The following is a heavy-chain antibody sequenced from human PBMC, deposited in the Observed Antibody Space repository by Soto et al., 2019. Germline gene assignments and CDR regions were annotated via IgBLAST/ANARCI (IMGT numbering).Heavy chain of an antibody. CDR1: GFIFSNAW. CDR2: ISSSSSYI. Sequence: GGSLRLSCAASGFIFSNAWMSWVRQAPGKGLEWVSSISSSSSYIYYADSVKGRFTISRDNAKNSLYLQMNSLRAEDTAVYYCARARYGYSSSWYLDYYYYGMDVWGQGTTVTVSS. D-gene: IGHD6-13*01. J-gene: IGHJ6*02. V-gene: IGHV3-21*01. CDR3: ARARYGYSSSWYLDYYYYGMDV.